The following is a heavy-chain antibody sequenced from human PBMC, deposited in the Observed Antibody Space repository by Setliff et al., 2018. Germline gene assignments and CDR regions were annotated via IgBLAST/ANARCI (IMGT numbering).Heavy chain of an antibody. Sequence: SETLFLTCSVSGASISTTYYYGDWIRQSPEKGLEWIGTIYQNGITYYNPSVKSRVTISVDKSKNQFSLSLRSVTAADTAVYYCATDGPVLNGDYISWGQGTLVTVSS. J-gene: IGHJ5*02. V-gene: IGHV4-39*07. CDR1: GASISTTYYY. CDR3: ATDGPVLNGDYIS. CDR2: IYQNGIT. D-gene: IGHD3-10*01.